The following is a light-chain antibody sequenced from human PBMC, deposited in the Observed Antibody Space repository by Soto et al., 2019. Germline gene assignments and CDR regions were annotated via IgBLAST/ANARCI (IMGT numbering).Light chain of an antibody. CDR3: CSYTASNTVV. V-gene: IGLV2-14*01. J-gene: IGLJ2*01. CDR2: DVS. Sequence: QSALTQPASVSGSPGQSITMSCTGTNSDVGSYNYVSWYQHHPGKAPKLIIYDVSNRPSGVSNRFSGSKSGNTASLTISGLQAEDEADYYCCSYTASNTVVFGGGTKLTVL. CDR1: NSDVGSYNY.